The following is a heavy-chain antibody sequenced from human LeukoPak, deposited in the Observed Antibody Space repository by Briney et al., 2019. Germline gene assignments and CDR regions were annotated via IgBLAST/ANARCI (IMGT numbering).Heavy chain of an antibody. J-gene: IGHJ3*02. CDR2: IYPGDSDT. D-gene: IGHD4-11*01. CDR1: GYSFTIYW. CDR3: ARHRGDYRDAFDI. Sequence: GESLKISCKGSGYSFTIYWIGWVRQMPGKGLEWMGIIYPGDSDTRYSPSFQGQVTISADKSISTAYLQWSSLKASDTAMYYCARHRGDYRDAFDIWGQGTMVTVSS. V-gene: IGHV5-51*01.